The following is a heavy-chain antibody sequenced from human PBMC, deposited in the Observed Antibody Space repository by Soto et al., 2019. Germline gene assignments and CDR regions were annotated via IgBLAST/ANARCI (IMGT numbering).Heavy chain of an antibody. CDR2: ISYDGSNK. Sequence: GGSLRLSCAASGFTFSSYGMHWVRQAPGKGLEWVAVISYDGSNKYYADSVKGRFTISRDNSKNTLYLQMNSLRAEDTAVYYCAKDNRWLQLEIGLDAFDIWGQGTMVTVSS. J-gene: IGHJ3*02. CDR3: AKDNRWLQLEIGLDAFDI. V-gene: IGHV3-30*18. CDR1: GFTFSSYG. D-gene: IGHD1-1*01.